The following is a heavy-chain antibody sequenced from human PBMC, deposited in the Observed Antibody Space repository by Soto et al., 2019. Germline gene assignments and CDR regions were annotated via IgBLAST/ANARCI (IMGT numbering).Heavy chain of an antibody. J-gene: IGHJ4*02. CDR1: GFTFSSYW. D-gene: IGHD3-16*01. CDR3: ARDVGFYDYVWGPPVHYFDY. V-gene: IGHV3-7*01. CDR2: IKQAGSEK. Sequence: GGSLRRSCAASGFTFSSYWMSWVRQAPGKGLEWVANIKQAGSEKYYVDSVKGRFTISRDNAKNSLYLQMNSLRAEDTAVSYCARDVGFYDYVWGPPVHYFDYWGQGTLVTVSS.